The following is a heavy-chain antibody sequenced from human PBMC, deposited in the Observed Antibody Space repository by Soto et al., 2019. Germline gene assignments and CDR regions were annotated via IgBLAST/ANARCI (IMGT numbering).Heavy chain of an antibody. D-gene: IGHD2-15*01. CDR2: IGGNGDST. J-gene: IGHJ4*02. Sequence: GSLRLSCSASGFTFSTYPMHCVRQAPGKGLEYVSAIGGNGDSTYYTDSVKGRFTVSRDNSKNTLYLQMSSLRSDDTAVYYCVKRWSLGLDFDYWGQGT. V-gene: IGHV3-64D*08. CDR1: GFTFSTYP. CDR3: VKRWSLGLDFDY.